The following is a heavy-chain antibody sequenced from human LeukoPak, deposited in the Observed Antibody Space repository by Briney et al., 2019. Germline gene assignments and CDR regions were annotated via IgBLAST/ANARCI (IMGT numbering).Heavy chain of an antibody. Sequence: GGSLRLSCAASGFSVSSNYMSWVRQAPGKGLEWVSVIYSGGSTYYADSVKGRFTISRDNSKNTLYLQMNSLRAEDTAVYYCASRNYYDSSGYYDAFDIWGQGTMVTVSA. CDR1: GFSVSSNY. D-gene: IGHD3-22*01. CDR3: ASRNYYDSSGYYDAFDI. V-gene: IGHV3-66*01. J-gene: IGHJ3*02. CDR2: IYSGGST.